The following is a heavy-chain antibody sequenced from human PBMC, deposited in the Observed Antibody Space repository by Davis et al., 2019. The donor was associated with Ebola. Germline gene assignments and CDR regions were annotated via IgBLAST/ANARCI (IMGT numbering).Heavy chain of an antibody. Sequence: PGGSLRLSCAASGFTFSSYTMHWVRQAPGKGLESVATMSGTSSVTFYALSVKGRFTISRDNSRNTLYLQMNSLTADDTAVYYCAKGGAVSSQSSGRGYFDSWGQGTLATVSS. CDR3: AKGGAVSSQSSGRGYFDS. D-gene: IGHD6-13*01. J-gene: IGHJ4*02. V-gene: IGHV3-23*01. CDR2: MSGTSSVT. CDR1: GFTFSSYT.